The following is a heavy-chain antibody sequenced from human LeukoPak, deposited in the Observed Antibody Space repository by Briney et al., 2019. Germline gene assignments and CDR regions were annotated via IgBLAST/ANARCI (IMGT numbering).Heavy chain of an antibody. CDR1: GGTFSSYA. CDR3: ARGRGYSSSWYGY. V-gene: IGHV4-34*01. CDR2: INHSGST. D-gene: IGHD6-13*01. Sequence: SCKASGGTFSSYAISWVRQPPGKGLEWIGEINHSGSTNYNPSLKSRVTISVDTSKNQFSLKLSSVTAADTAVYYCARGRGYSSSWYGYWGQGTLVTVSS. J-gene: IGHJ4*02.